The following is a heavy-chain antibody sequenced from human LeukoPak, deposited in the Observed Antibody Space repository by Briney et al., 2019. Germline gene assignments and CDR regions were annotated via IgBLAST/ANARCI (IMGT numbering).Heavy chain of an antibody. CDR1: GFTFSSYG. V-gene: IGHV3-13*01. J-gene: IGHJ4*02. D-gene: IGHD6-13*01. CDR3: ARAGSSWTAFDY. CDR2: LGTAGDT. Sequence: GGSLRLSCAASGFTFSSYGMHWVRQPAGEGLEWVSALGTAGDTFYPGSVKGRFSISRDNSKNTLYLQMSSLKTEDMAMYYCARAGSSWTAFDYWGQGTLVTVSS.